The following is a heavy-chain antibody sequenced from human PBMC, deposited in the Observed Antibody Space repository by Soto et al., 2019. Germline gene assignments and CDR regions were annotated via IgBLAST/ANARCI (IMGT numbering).Heavy chain of an antibody. Sequence: GGSLRLSCAASGFTFSNRGMIWARQATGKGLEWVSYISPSGTTRYYADSVKGRFTLSRDNVHNSLYLQMDSLRDEDTAFYYCARVEGPTVATMFFYYWGQGTPVTVSS. CDR2: ISPSGTTR. J-gene: IGHJ4*02. CDR1: GFTFSNRG. CDR3: ARVEGPTVATMFFYY. V-gene: IGHV3-48*02. D-gene: IGHD5-12*01.